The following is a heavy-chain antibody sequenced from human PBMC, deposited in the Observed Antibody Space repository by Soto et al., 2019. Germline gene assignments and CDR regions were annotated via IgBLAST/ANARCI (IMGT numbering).Heavy chain of an antibody. J-gene: IGHJ4*02. Sequence: QVQLVQSEAEMKKPGASVKVSCKTSGYSFTNYATHWVRQAPGQRLEWMGWINAGNGNTKYSQKFQGRVTITRDTSANTAYMDLSSLTFEDTAVYYCARGWGGIATAGSRLDFWGQGALVTVSS. V-gene: IGHV1-3*01. D-gene: IGHD6-13*01. CDR3: ARGWGGIATAGSRLDF. CDR1: GYSFTNYA. CDR2: INAGNGNT.